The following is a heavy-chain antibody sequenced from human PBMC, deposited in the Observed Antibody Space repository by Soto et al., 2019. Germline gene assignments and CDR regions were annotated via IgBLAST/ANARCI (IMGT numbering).Heavy chain of an antibody. Sequence: EVQLVESGGGLVKPGGSLRLSCAASGFTFSSYSMNWVRQAPGKGLEWVSSISSSSSYIYYADSVKGRFTISRDNAKNSLYLQMNSLRAEDTAVYYCARDRATMYYDFWSGYHPFDPWGQGTLVTVSS. CDR1: GFTFSSYS. J-gene: IGHJ5*02. V-gene: IGHV3-21*01. CDR3: ARDRATMYYDFWSGYHPFDP. D-gene: IGHD3-3*01. CDR2: ISSSSSYI.